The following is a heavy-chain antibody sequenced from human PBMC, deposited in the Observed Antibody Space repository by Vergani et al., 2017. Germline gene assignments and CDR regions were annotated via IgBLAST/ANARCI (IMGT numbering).Heavy chain of an antibody. CDR1: GGSISSSSYY. CDR2: IYYSGST. D-gene: IGHD4-23*01. CDR3: ARHEKGGYGGRQKTIDY. J-gene: IGHJ4*02. Sequence: QLQLQESGPGLVKPSETLSLTCTVSGGSISSSSYYWGWIRQPPGRGLEWIGSIYYSGSTYYNPSLKSRVTISVDTSKNQFSLKLSSVTAADTAVYYCARHEKGGYGGRQKTIDYWGQGTLVTVSS. V-gene: IGHV4-39*01.